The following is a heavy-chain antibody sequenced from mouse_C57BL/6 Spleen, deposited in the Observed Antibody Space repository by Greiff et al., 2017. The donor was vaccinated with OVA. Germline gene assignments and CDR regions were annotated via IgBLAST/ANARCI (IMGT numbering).Heavy chain of an antibody. CDR1: GYAFSSYW. CDR2: IYPGDGDT. J-gene: IGHJ4*01. CDR3: ARNDGYYDYAMEY. V-gene: IGHV1-80*01. Sequence: QVQLQQSGAELVKPGASVKISCKASGYAFSSYWMNWVKQRPGKGLEWIEQIYPGDGDTNYNGKFKGKATLTADTSSSTAYMQLSSLTSEDSAVYFGARNDGYYDYAMEYWGQGTSVTVAA. D-gene: IGHD2-3*01.